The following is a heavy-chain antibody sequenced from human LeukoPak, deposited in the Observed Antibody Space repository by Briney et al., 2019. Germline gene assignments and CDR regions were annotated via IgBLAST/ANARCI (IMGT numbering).Heavy chain of an antibody. D-gene: IGHD2-15*01. V-gene: IGHV4-59*01. CDR1: GGSISSYY. J-gene: IGHJ4*02. Sequence: PSETLSLPCSVSGGSISSYYWSWIRQPPGKGLEWIGYISYSGNTNYNPSLKSRVTISVDTSKNQFSLKLSSVTAADTAVYYCATRSTGVAATFDSWGQGALVTVSS. CDR3: ATRSTGVAATFDS. CDR2: ISYSGNT.